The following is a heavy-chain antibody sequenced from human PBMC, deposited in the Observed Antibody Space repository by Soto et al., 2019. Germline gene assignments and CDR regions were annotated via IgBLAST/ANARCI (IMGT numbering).Heavy chain of an antibody. Sequence: KASETLSLTCTVSGGSISSYYWSWIRQPAGKGLEWIGRIYTSGSTNYNPSLKSRVTMSVDTSKNQFSLKLSSVIAADTAVYYCARGPFREYQLLSLLIKHDYGMDVWGQGTTVTVSS. CDR2: IYTSGST. V-gene: IGHV4-4*07. D-gene: IGHD2-2*01. J-gene: IGHJ6*02. CDR3: ARGPFREYQLLSLLIKHDYGMDV. CDR1: GGSISSYY.